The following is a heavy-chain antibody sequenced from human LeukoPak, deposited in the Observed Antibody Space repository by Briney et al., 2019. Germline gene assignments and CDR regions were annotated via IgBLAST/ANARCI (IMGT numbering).Heavy chain of an antibody. D-gene: IGHD3-22*01. CDR2: IIPIFGTA. V-gene: IGHV1-69*05. Sequence: GSSVKVSCKASGGTFSSYAISWVRQAPGQGLEWMGRIIPIFGTANYAQKFQGRVTITTDESTSTAYMELSSLRSEDTAVYYCAGSQSRTYYYDSSGYYFDYWGQGTLVTVSS. J-gene: IGHJ4*02. CDR1: GGTFSSYA. CDR3: AGSQSRTYYYDSSGYYFDY.